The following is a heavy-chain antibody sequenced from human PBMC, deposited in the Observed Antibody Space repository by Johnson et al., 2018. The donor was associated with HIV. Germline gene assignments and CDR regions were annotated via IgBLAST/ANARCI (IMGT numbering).Heavy chain of an antibody. CDR2: IYSGGST. J-gene: IGHJ3*02. CDR3: ARDPAIRWSEWDSSGYYSPDAFDI. CDR1: GFTVTSHY. Sequence: EVQLVESGGGLVQPGGSLRLSCAASGFTVTSHYMSWVRQAPGMGLEWVSVIYSGGSTYYADSVKGRFTISRDNSKNTLYLQMNSLRAEDTAVYYCARDPAIRWSEWDSSGYYSPDAFDIWGQGTMVTVSS. V-gene: IGHV3-66*02. D-gene: IGHD3-22*01.